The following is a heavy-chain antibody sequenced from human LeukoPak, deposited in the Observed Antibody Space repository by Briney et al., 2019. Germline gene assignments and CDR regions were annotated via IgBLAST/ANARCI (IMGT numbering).Heavy chain of an antibody. CDR3: ARVSWVSNADAVC. V-gene: IGHV3-23*01. D-gene: IGHD6-19*01. Sequence: GGSLRPPCPASGISFTNYAMSWVRQAPARGLEWVSSLRGNGDTFYADSVKGRFTLSRDDSRNIVYLQLHNLRVDDTATYYCARVSWVSNADAVCWGQGTQVTVSS. CDR2: LRGNGDT. J-gene: IGHJ4*02. CDR1: GISFTNYA.